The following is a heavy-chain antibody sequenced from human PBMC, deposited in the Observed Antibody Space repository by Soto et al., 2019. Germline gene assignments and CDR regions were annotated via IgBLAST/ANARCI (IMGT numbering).Heavy chain of an antibody. J-gene: IGHJ3*02. V-gene: IGHV3-21*01. CDR2: ISSSSSYI. CDR1: GFTFSSYS. D-gene: IGHD2-15*01. Sequence: GESLKISCAASGFTFSSYSMNWVRQAPGKGLEWVSSISSSSSYIYYADSVKGRFTISRDNAKNSLYLQMNSLRAEDTAVYYCARGWDIVVVVAAPHDAFDIWGQGTMVTVSS. CDR3: ARGWDIVVVVAAPHDAFDI.